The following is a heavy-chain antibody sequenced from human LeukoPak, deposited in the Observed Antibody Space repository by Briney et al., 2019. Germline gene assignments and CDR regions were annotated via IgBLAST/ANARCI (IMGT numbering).Heavy chain of an antibody. Sequence: SETLSLTCTVSGGSISSGSYYWSWIRQPAGKGLEWIGRIYTSGSTNYNPSLKSRVTISVDTSKNQFSLRLSSVTAADTAVYYCARGTGKVPYYYYYMDVWGKGTTVTVSS. CDR2: IYTSGST. CDR3: ARGTGKVPYYYYYMDV. V-gene: IGHV4-61*02. D-gene: IGHD3-10*01. CDR1: GGSISSGSYY. J-gene: IGHJ6*03.